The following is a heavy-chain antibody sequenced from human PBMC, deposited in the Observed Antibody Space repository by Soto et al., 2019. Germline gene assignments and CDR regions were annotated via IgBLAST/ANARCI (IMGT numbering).Heavy chain of an antibody. V-gene: IGHV3-48*02. CDR3: ARSSASGKRGRGGMYV. CDR1: GFTFSSYS. D-gene: IGHD3-22*01. Sequence: PGGSLRLSCAASGFTFSSYSMNWVRQAPGKGPEWVSYISSSSSTIYYADSVKGRFTISRDNAKNSLYLQMNSLRDEDTAVYYCARSSASGKRGRGGMYVWGKGTT. J-gene: IGHJ6*04. CDR2: ISSSSSTI.